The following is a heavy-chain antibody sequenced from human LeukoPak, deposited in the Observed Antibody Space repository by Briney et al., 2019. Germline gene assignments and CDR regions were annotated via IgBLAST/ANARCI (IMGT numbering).Heavy chain of an antibody. D-gene: IGHD6-13*01. V-gene: IGHV7-4-1*02. J-gene: IGHJ4*02. CDR3: ARDLDSSSWYYFDY. CDR2: INTNTGNP. Sequence: ASVKVSFEASGYTFTSYAMNWVRQAPGQGLEWMGWINTNTGNPTYAQGFTGRFVFSLDTSVSTAYLQISSLKAEDTAVYYCARDLDSSSWYYFDYWGQGTLVTVSS. CDR1: GYTFTSYA.